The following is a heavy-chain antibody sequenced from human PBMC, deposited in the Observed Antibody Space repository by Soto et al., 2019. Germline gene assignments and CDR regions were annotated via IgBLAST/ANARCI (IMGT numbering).Heavy chain of an antibody. D-gene: IGHD5-18*01. CDR1: GFTFSNAW. CDR3: TTQPRGYSYGYSG. J-gene: IGHJ4*02. CDR2: IKSKTYGWTT. V-gene: IGHV3-15*07. Sequence: EVQLVESGGGLVKPGGSLRLSCAGSGFTFSNAWMNWVRQAPGKVLEWVGRIKSKTYGWTTDYAAPVKCRFTISRDDSKNTLYLQMNSLKTEDTAVYYCTTQPRGYSYGYSGWGQGTLVTVSS.